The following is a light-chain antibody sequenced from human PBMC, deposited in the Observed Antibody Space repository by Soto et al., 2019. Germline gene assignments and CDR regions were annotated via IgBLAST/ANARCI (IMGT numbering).Light chain of an antibody. CDR3: CSYGGSYTWV. CDR1: SGDVGGYNF. J-gene: IGLJ3*02. V-gene: IGLV2-11*01. CDR2: DVS. Sequence: QSALTQPRSVSGSPGQSVTISCTGTSGDVGGYNFVSWYQQHPGKAPTLMIFDVSQRPSGVPDRFSRSKSGNTASLTISGLQADDEADYYCCSYGGSYTWVFGGGTKLTVL.